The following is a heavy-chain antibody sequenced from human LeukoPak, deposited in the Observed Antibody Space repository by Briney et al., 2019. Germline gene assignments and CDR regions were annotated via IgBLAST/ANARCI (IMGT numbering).Heavy chain of an antibody. J-gene: IGHJ4*02. V-gene: IGHV1-18*01. Sequence: ASVKVSCKASGYTFTSYGISWVRQAPGQGLEWMGWISVYNGNTNYAQKFQDGVTMTTDTSTSTAYMELRSLRSDNTAVYYCARVPSYSDYWGQGTLVTVSS. CDR2: ISVYNGNT. CDR1: GYTFTSYG. CDR3: ARVPSYSDY.